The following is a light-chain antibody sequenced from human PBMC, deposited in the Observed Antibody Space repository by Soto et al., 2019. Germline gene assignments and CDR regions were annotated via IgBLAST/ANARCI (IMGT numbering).Light chain of an antibody. CDR2: GAS. J-gene: IGKJ1*01. CDR3: QQYGSSPRT. V-gene: IGKV3-20*01. CDR1: QSVSSSY. Sequence: EIVLTQSPGTLSLSPWERATLSCRASQSVSSSYLAWYQQKPGQAPRLLIYGASSRATGIPDRVSGSGSGTDFTLTISRLEPEDFAVYYCQQYGSSPRTFGQGTKVDIK.